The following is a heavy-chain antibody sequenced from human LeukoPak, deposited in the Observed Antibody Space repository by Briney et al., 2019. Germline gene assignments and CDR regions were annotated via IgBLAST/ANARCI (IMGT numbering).Heavy chain of an antibody. V-gene: IGHV1-18*01. Sequence: ASVKVSCKASGYTFTSYGISWVRQAPGQGLEWMGWISAYNGNTNYAQKLQGRVTMTTDTSTSTAYMELRSLSSDDTAVYYCARVGVGPYYDFWSGHSDAFDIWGQGTMVTVSS. J-gene: IGHJ3*02. CDR3: ARVGVGPYYDFWSGHSDAFDI. CDR1: GYTFTSYG. D-gene: IGHD3-3*01. CDR2: ISAYNGNT.